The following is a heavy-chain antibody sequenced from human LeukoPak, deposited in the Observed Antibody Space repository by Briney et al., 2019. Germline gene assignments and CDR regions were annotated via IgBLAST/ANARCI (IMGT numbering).Heavy chain of an antibody. CDR1: GYTFTSYY. CDR3: ARDTPLAYCGGDCYSYYYYGMDV. V-gene: IGHV1-46*01. J-gene: IGHJ6*02. Sequence: ASVKVSCKASGYTFTSYYMHWVRQAPGQGLEWMGGIIPLFGKANYAQKFQGRVTMTRDTSTSTVYMELSSLRSEDTAVYYCARDTPLAYCGGDCYSYYYYGMDVWGQGTTVTVSS. CDR2: IIPLFGKA. D-gene: IGHD2-21*02.